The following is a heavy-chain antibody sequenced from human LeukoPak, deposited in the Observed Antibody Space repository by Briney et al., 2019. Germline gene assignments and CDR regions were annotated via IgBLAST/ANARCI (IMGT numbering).Heavy chain of an antibody. J-gene: IGHJ3*02. D-gene: IGHD2-2*03. CDR3: AKGGYFSFDM. Sequence: GXSLRLSCAASGFTFSSNDMSWVRQTPGKGLEWVSGISGSNGITYYADPVKGRFTISRDNSKNTLYLQMHSLRAEDTAIYLCAKGGYFSFDMWGQGTKVTVSS. CDR1: GFTFSSND. CDR2: ISGSNGIT. V-gene: IGHV3-23*01.